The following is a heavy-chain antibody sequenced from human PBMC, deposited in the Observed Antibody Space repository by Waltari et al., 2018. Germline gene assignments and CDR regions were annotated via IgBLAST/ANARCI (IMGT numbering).Heavy chain of an antibody. Sequence: EVQLLESGGGLVQPGGSLRLSCAGSGFDFSNYAMSWVRQAPGKGLEWVSLIHNDGTTTYYADSVKGRFTIFRDDSKNTLYLQVNSPVAEDTALYYCAKARGSTSSRYYFDYWGQGTLVTVSS. J-gene: IGHJ4*02. D-gene: IGHD6-6*01. CDR3: AKARGSTSSRYYFDY. CDR1: GFDFSNYA. V-gene: IGHV3-23*03. CDR2: IHNDGTTT.